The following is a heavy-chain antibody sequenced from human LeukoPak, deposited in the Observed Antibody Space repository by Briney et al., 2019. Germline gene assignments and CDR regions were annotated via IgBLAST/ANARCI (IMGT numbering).Heavy chain of an antibody. CDR1: GFTFSSYA. V-gene: IGHV3-33*08. CDR2: IWYDGSNK. Sequence: GGSLRLSCAASGFTFSSYAMSWVRQAPGKGLEWVAVIWYDGSNKYYADSVKGRFTISRDNSKHTLYLQMNSLRAEDTAVYYCASMVRGVIIGPDAFDIWGQGTMVTVSS. J-gene: IGHJ3*02. D-gene: IGHD3-10*01. CDR3: ASMVRGVIIGPDAFDI.